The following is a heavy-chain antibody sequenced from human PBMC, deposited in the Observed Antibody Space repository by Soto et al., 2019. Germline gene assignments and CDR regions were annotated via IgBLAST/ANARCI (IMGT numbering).Heavy chain of an antibody. V-gene: IGHV3-15*01. Sequence: GGSLRLSCAASGFTFSNAWMSWVRQAPGKGLEWVGRIKSKTDGGTTDYAAPVKGRFTISRDDSKNTLYLQMNSLKTEDTAVYYCTTDYLTMVRGVNYLKLTDYWGQGTLVTVSS. CDR2: IKSKTDGGTT. CDR1: GFTFSNAW. J-gene: IGHJ4*02. CDR3: TTDYLTMVRGVNYLKLTDY. D-gene: IGHD3-10*01.